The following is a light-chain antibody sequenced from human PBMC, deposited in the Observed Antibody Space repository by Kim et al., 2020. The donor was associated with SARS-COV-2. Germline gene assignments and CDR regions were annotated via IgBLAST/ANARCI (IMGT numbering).Light chain of an antibody. Sequence: EIVLTLSPATLSLSPGERATLSCRASQSVSSYLAWYQQKPGQAPRLLIYDASNRATGIPARFSGSGSGTDFTLTISSLEPEDFAVYYCQQRSSFGGGTKVDIK. CDR2: DAS. CDR3: QQRSS. J-gene: IGKJ4*01. CDR1: QSVSSY. V-gene: IGKV3-11*01.